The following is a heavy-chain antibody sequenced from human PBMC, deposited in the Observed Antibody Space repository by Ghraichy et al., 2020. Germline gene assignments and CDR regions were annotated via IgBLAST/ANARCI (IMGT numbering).Heavy chain of an antibody. CDR2: IYYSGST. CDR1: GGSISSYY. J-gene: IGHJ6*02. D-gene: IGHD3-3*01. CDR3: ATTVTYYDFWSGYPYYYYGMDV. Sequence: GSLRLSCTVSGGSISSYYWSWIRQPPGKGLEWIGYIYYSGSTNYNPSLKSRVTISVDTSKNQFSLKLSSVTAADTAVYYCATTVTYYDFWSGYPYYYYGMDVWGQGTTVTVSS. V-gene: IGHV4-59*01.